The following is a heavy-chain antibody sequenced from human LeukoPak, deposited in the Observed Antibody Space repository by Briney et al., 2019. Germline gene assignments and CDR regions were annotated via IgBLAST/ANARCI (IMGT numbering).Heavy chain of an antibody. V-gene: IGHV3-30*18. J-gene: IGHJ4*02. CDR3: AKPYYYGSRSYMDY. Sequence: PGGSLRLSCAASGFTFSSYGMHCVRQAPGKGLEWVAVISYDGSNTYYADSVKGRFTIYRDNSKNMLYLQMNSLRAEDTAVYYCAKPYYYGSRSYMDYWGQGTLVTVSS. CDR1: GFTFSSYG. D-gene: IGHD3-10*01. CDR2: ISYDGSNT.